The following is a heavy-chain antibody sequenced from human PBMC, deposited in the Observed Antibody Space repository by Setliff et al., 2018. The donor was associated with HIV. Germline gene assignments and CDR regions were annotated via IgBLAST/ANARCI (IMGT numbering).Heavy chain of an antibody. V-gene: IGHV1-18*01. J-gene: IGHJ4*02. CDR2: ISAYNGNT. CDR1: GYTFTNYG. Sequence: VASVKVSCKASGYTFTNYGISWVRQAPGQGLEWMGWISAYNGNTNYAQRFQGRVTISADGSTSSAYMELSRLRSDDTAVYYCARSTDYYDSSGYNYWGQGTLVTVSS. D-gene: IGHD3-22*01. CDR3: ARSTDYYDSSGYNY.